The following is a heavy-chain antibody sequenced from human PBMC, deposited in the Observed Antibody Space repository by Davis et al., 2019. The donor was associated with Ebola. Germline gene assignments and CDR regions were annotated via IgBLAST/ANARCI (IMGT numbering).Heavy chain of an antibody. V-gene: IGHV4-61*08. J-gene: IGHJ5*02. CDR2: IYYSGST. CDR1: GGSISSGGYY. D-gene: IGHD6-13*01. Sequence: SETLSLTCTVSGGSISSGGYYWSWIRQHPGKGLEWIGYIYYSGSTNYNPSLKSRVTISVDTSKNQFSLKLSSVTAADTAVYYCARHGRAAGMSWFDPWGQGALVTVSS. CDR3: ARHGRAAGMSWFDP.